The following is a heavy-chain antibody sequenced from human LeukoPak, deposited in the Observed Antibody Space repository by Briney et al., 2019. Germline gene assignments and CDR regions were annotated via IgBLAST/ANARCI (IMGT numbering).Heavy chain of an antibody. J-gene: IGHJ4*02. Sequence: TASETLSLTCTVSGGSISSGSYYWSWIRQPAGKGLEWIGRIYTSGSTNYNPSLKSRVTISVDTSKNQFSLKLSSVTAADTAVYYCARGYGGYFDYWGQGTLVTVSS. CDR2: IYTSGST. CDR3: ARGYGGYFDY. D-gene: IGHD1-26*01. CDR1: GGSISSGSYY. V-gene: IGHV4-61*02.